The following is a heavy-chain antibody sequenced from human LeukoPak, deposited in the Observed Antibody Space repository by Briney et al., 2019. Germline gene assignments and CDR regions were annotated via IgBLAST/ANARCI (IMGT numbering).Heavy chain of an antibody. D-gene: IGHD6-13*01. J-gene: IGHJ4*02. CDR2: MNPNSGNT. V-gene: IGHV1-8*01. CDR1: GYTFTSCD. CDR3: ARGTSSWYPGDFDY. Sequence: ASVKVSCKASGYTFTSCDINWVRQATGQGLEWMGWMNPNSGNTGYAQKFQGRVTMTRNTSISTAYMELSSLRSEDTAVYYCARGTSSWYPGDFDYWGQGTLVTVSS.